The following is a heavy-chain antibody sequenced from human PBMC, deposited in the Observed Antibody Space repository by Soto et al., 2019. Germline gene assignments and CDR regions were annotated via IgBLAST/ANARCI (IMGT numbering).Heavy chain of an antibody. CDR3: ARGRYGDY. CDR1: GYGFTTYG. V-gene: IGHV1-18*01. CDR2: ISAHNGNT. J-gene: IGHJ4*02. D-gene: IGHD1-1*01. Sequence: QVHLVQSGAEVKKPGASVKVSCKGSGYGFTTYGITWVRQAPGQGLEWMAWISAHNGNTNYSQKLQGRVTRTRDTATSTAYMELRSLRSDDTAVYYCARGRYGDYWGQGALVTVSS.